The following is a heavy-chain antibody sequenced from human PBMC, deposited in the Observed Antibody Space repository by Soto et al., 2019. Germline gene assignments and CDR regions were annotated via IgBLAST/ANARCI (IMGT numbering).Heavy chain of an antibody. CDR2: IYHSGST. J-gene: IGHJ6*02. V-gene: IGHV4-4*02. CDR3: ARGATDYGDYIYYGMDV. Sequence: ASETLSLTCAVSGGSISSSNWWSWVRQPPGRGLEWIGEIYHSGSTNYNPSLKSRVTISVDKSKNQFSLKLSSVTAADTAVYYCARGATDYGDYIYYGMDVWGQGTTVTVSS. CDR1: GGSISSSNW. D-gene: IGHD4-17*01.